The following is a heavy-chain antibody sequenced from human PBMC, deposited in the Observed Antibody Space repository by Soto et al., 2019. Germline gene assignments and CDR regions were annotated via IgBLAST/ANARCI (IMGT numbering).Heavy chain of an antibody. CDR1: GFTFSNAW. V-gene: IGHV3-15*01. D-gene: IGHD2-2*01. CDR2: IKSKTDGGTT. CDR3: TTAPQYCSSTSCYESDAFDI. Sequence: EVQLVESGGGLVQPGGSLRLSCAASGFTFSNAWMSWVRQAPGKGLEWVGRIKSKTDGGTTDYAAPVKGRFTISRDDSKNTLYLQMNSLKTEDTAVYYCTTAPQYCSSTSCYESDAFDIWGQGTMVTVSS. J-gene: IGHJ3*02.